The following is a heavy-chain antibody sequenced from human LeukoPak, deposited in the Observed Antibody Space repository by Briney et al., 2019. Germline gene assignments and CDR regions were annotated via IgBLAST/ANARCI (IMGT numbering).Heavy chain of an antibody. CDR2: ISSSGSTI. CDR3: ARGDTMIVVPTYLDY. V-gene: IGHV3-11*04. Sequence: GGSLRLSCAASGFTFSDYYMSWIRQAPGKGLEWVSYISSSGSTIYYADSVKGRFTISRDNAKNPLYLQMNSLRAEDTAVYYCARGDTMIVVPTYLDYWGQGTLVTVSS. J-gene: IGHJ4*02. D-gene: IGHD3-22*01. CDR1: GFTFSDYY.